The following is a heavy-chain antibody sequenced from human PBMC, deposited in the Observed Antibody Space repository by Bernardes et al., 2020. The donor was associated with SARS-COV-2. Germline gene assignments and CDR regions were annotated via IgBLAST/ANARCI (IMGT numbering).Heavy chain of an antibody. CDR3: ARDSSVEFDY. J-gene: IGHJ4*02. Sequence: GGSLRVSCAASGFTLSMYWMHWVRQVPGKGLVWVSHINSDGSGTSYADSVKGRFTISRDNAKNTLYLQMHSLRAEDSAVYFCARDSSVEFDYWGRGTLVTVSS. V-gene: IGHV3-74*01. CDR2: INSDGSGT. CDR1: GFTLSMYW.